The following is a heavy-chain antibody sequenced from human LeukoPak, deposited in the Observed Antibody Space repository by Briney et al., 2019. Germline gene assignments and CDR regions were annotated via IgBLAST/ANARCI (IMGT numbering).Heavy chain of an antibody. CDR3: ARKSGYCGGGSCSPFDY. D-gene: IGHD2-15*01. Sequence: PGGSLRLSCAASGFTFSTHGMHWVRQAPGKGLEWVAVISYDGSNKYYADSVKGRFTISRDDSKNTLYLQMNSLRTEDTAVYYCARKSGYCGGGSCSPFDYWGQGTLVTVSS. J-gene: IGHJ4*02. CDR2: ISYDGSNK. V-gene: IGHV3-30*03. CDR1: GFTFSTHG.